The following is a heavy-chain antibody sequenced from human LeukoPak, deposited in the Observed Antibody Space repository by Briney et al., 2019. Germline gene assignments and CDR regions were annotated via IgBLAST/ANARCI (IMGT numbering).Heavy chain of an antibody. CDR3: ARDSFETDIDY. CDR1: GFTFSTYW. CDR2: IKEDGSET. Sequence: GGSLRLSCALSGFTFSTYWMSWVRQAPGKGLEWVANIKEDGSETYYVYSLKGRFTISRDNVKNSLYLQINSLRADDSAVYYCARDSFETDIDYWGQGTLVTVS. D-gene: IGHD1-14*01. V-gene: IGHV3-7*01. J-gene: IGHJ4*02.